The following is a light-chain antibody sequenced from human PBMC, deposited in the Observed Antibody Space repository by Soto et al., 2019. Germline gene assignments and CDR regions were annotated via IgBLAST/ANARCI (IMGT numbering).Light chain of an antibody. CDR1: QSISGW. V-gene: IGKV1-5*01. Sequence: SPMTHSRATLSALVGDRGTITCRASQSISGWLAWYQQIPGKAPRLLMYVASTLQSGVPSRFSGSGSTTDFTLTISRLQPDDFATYYCQQYSSYSLTFGQGTKVDIK. CDR2: VAS. CDR3: QQYSSYSLT. J-gene: IGKJ1*01.